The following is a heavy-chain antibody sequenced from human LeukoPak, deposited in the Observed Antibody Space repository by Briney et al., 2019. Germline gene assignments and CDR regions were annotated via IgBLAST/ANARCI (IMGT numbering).Heavy chain of an antibody. V-gene: IGHV4-38-2*02. J-gene: IGHJ5*02. D-gene: IGHD3-3*01. Sequence: SETLSLTCTVSGYSISSGYYWGWIRQPPGKGLEWIGSIYHSGSTYYNPSLKSRVTISVDTSKNQFSLKLSSVTAADTAVYYCARGTRRNDFWSGYFSWFDHWGQGTLVTVSS. CDR1: GYSISSGYY. CDR2: IYHSGST. CDR3: ARGTRRNDFWSGYFSWFDH.